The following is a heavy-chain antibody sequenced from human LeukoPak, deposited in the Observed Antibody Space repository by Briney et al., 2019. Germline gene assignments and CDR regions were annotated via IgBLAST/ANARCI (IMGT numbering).Heavy chain of an antibody. Sequence: EAGGSLRLSCAASGFTFSSYEMNWVRQAPGKGLEWVSYISSSGSTIYYADSVKGRFTISRDNAKNSLYLQMNSLRAEDTAVYYCARAPEWTGGYRRSHEGYWGQGTLVTVSS. V-gene: IGHV3-48*03. CDR2: ISSSGSTI. D-gene: IGHD3-10*01. CDR3: ARAPEWTGGYRRSHEGY. CDR1: GFTFSSYE. J-gene: IGHJ4*02.